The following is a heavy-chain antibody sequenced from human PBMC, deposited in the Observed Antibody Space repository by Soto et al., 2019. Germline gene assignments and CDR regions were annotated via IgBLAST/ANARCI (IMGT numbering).Heavy chain of an antibody. CDR2: IKHDGSDK. CDR3: AREVPAAPSRGPYYYGMDV. V-gene: IGHV3-7*01. D-gene: IGHD2-2*01. J-gene: IGHJ6*02. Sequence: EVQLVESGGGLVQPGGSLRLSCEASGFTFSSYWMSWVRQAPGKGLEWGANIKHDGSDKYYLGSVKGRFTISRDNAKNSLYLQMNSLRDEDTAVYACAREVPAAPSRGPYYYGMDVWGHGTTVTVSS. CDR1: GFTFSSYW.